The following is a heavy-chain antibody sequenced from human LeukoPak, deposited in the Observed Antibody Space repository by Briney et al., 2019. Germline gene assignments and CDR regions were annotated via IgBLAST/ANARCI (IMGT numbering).Heavy chain of an antibody. D-gene: IGHD3-22*01. CDR2: IYTSGST. CDR1: GGSISSYY. CDR3: ARDRGYYDSSGYYSYFDY. Sequence: PSETLSLTCTVSGGSISSYYWSWIRQPAGKGLELIGRIYTSGSTNYNPSLQSRVTMSVDTSKNQFSLKLSSVTAAATAVYYCARDRGYYDSSGYYSYFDYWGQGTLVTVSS. J-gene: IGHJ4*02. V-gene: IGHV4-4*07.